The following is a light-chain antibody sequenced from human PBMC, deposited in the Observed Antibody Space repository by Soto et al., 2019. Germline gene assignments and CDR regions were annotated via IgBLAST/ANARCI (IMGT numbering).Light chain of an antibody. Sequence: QSALTQPRSVSGSPGQSVTISCTGTSSDVGGYNFVSWYQHHPGKAPKLMIYDVSKRPSGVPDRLSGSKSGSTASLTISGLQAEDEADYYCCSYAGSYTVVFGGGTKLTVL. CDR3: CSYAGSYTVV. CDR1: SSDVGGYNF. CDR2: DVS. J-gene: IGLJ3*02. V-gene: IGLV2-11*01.